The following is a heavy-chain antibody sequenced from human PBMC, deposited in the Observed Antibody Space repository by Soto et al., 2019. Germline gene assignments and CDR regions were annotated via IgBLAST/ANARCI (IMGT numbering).Heavy chain of an antibody. CDR3: AKDFGAWSDS. J-gene: IGHJ5*01. Sequence: GGSLRLSCAASGFAFSTYGMHWVRQAPGKGLEWVALISYDGGDFYCADSVKGRFTISRDNSKHTLSLQMDSLRVEDTAVYYCAKDFGAWSDSWGQGTLVTVSS. V-gene: IGHV3-30*18. D-gene: IGHD3-10*01. CDR1: GFAFSTYG. CDR2: ISYDGGDF.